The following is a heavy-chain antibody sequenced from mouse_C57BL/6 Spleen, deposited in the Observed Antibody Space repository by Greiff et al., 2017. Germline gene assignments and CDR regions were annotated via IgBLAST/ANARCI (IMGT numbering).Heavy chain of an antibody. CDR3: ARDGWDESFDY. CDR1: GFTFSSYA. CDR2: ISDGGSYT. D-gene: IGHD4-1*01. Sequence: EVHLVESGGGLVKPGGSLKLSCAASGFTFSSYAMSWVRQTPEKRLEWVATISDGGSYTYYPDNVKGRFTISRDNAKNNLYLQMSHLKSEDTAMYYCARDGWDESFDYWGQGTPLTVSS. V-gene: IGHV5-4*01. J-gene: IGHJ2*01.